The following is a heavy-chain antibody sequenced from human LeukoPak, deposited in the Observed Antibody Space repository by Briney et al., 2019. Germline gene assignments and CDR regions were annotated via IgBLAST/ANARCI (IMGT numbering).Heavy chain of an antibody. CDR2: ISGSGGST. D-gene: IGHD2-2*01. CDR1: GFTFSSYA. CDR3: AKDIVVVPAATYGMDV. V-gene: IGHV3-23*01. J-gene: IGHJ6*02. Sequence: PGGSLRLSCAASGFTFSSYAMSWVRQAPGKGLEWVSAISGSGGSTYYADSVKGRFTISRDNSKNTLYLQMNSLRAEDTAVYYCAKDIVVVPAATYGMDVWGQGTTVTVSS.